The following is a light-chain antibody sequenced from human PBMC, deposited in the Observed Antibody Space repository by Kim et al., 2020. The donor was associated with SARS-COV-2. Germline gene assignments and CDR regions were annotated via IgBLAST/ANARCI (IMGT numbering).Light chain of an antibody. V-gene: IGKV3-11*01. CDR2: DAS. CDR1: QSVSSY. CDR3: QQRIDWPLT. Sequence: LCPGERATLTCRASQSVSSYLAWYQQKPGQAPRLLIYDASNRATGIPTRFSGSGSGTDFTLTISSLEPEDFAVYYCQQRIDWPLTFGGGTKVDIK. J-gene: IGKJ4*01.